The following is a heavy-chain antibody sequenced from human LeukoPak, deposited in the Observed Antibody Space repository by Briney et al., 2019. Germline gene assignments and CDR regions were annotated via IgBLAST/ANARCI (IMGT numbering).Heavy chain of an antibody. CDR1: GFTFSSYW. CDR2: IKHDGSEK. Sequence: GGSLKLSCAASGFTFSSYWMSWVRQAPGKGLECVANIKHDGSEKYYVDSVKGRSTISRDNAKNSLYLQMNSLRAEDTAVYYCARGANWFDPWGQGTLVTVSS. J-gene: IGHJ5*02. D-gene: IGHD4/OR15-4a*01. CDR3: ARGANWFDP. V-gene: IGHV3-7*01.